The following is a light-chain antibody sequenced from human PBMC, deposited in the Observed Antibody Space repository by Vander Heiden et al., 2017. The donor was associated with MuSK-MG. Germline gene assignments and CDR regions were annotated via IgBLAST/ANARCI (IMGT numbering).Light chain of an antibody. CDR2: DVS. Sequence: QSALTQPASVSGFPGQSITISCTGTSSDIGSYNLVSWYQHHPGKAPKLMIYDVSKRPSGVSNRFSGSKSGNTSSLTISGLPAEDEADYYCCSYADSSRFPLVFGGGTKLTVL. CDR1: SSDIGSYNL. V-gene: IGLV2-23*02. J-gene: IGLJ3*02. CDR3: CSYADSSRFPLV.